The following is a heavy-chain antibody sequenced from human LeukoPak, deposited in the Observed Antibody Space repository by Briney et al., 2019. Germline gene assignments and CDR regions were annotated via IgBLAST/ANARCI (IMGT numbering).Heavy chain of an antibody. J-gene: IGHJ3*02. CDR3: ARAPGRIDAFDI. Sequence: ASVKVSCKASGYTFTSYYMHWVRQAPGQGLEWMGIINPNSGSTSYAQKFQGRVTMTRDTSTSTVYMELIRLISEDTAVYYCARAPGRIDAFDIWGHGTMVTVSS. CDR1: GYTFTSYY. V-gene: IGHV1-46*01. CDR2: INPNSGST.